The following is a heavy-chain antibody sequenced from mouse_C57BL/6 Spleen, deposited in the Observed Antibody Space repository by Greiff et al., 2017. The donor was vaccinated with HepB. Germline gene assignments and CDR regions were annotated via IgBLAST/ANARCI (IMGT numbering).Heavy chain of an antibody. V-gene: IGHV1-50*01. D-gene: IGHD1-1*01. CDR2: IDPSDSYT. CDR3: ASHYYGSSDDYYAMDY. Sequence: QVQLQQPGAELVKPGASVKLSCKASGYTFTSYWMQWVKQRPGQGLEWIGEIDPSDSYTNYNQKFKGKATLTVDTSSSTAYMQLSSLTSEDSAVYYCASHYYGSSDDYYAMDYWGQGTSVTVSS. CDR1: GYTFTSYW. J-gene: IGHJ4*01.